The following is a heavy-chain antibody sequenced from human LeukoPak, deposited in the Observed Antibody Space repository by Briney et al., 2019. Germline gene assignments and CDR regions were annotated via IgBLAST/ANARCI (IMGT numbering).Heavy chain of an antibody. CDR2: IPTSGPTT. V-gene: IGHV3-11*04. CDR1: GFNLYDYY. J-gene: IGHJ4*02. D-gene: IGHD3-10*01. Sequence: GGSLRLSCRASGFNLYDYYMSWIRQAPGKGLEWVAYIPTSGPTTYSADSVKGRFTVSRDNAKNSLYLQMNSLRAEDTAVYYCARDRGGEIDYWGQGTLVTVSS. CDR3: ARDRGGEIDY.